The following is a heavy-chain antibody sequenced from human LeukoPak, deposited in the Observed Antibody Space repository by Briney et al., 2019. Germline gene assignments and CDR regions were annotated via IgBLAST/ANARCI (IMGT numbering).Heavy chain of an antibody. CDR2: ISSSGSTI. Sequence: GGSLRLSCAASGFAFSDYYMSWIRQAPGKGLEWVSYISSSGSTIYYADSVKGRFTISRDDAKNSLYLQMNSLRAEDTAVYYCARARSDVWGSYYVYWGQGTLVTVSS. D-gene: IGHD3-16*01. V-gene: IGHV3-11*01. CDR1: GFAFSDYY. J-gene: IGHJ4*02. CDR3: ARARSDVWGSYYVY.